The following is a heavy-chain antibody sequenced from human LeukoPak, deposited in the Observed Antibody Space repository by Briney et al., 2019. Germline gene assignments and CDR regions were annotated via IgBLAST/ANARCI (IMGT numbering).Heavy chain of an antibody. J-gene: IGHJ6*03. CDR2: INHSGST. V-gene: IGHV4-34*01. D-gene: IGHD3-9*01. CDR1: GGSFSGYY. Sequence: SETLSLTRAVYGGSFSGYYWSWIRQPPGKGLEWIGEINHSGSTNYNPSLKSRVTISVDTSKNQFSLKLSSVTAADTAVYYCAVSPLYFIYYMDVWGKGTTVTVSS. CDR3: AVSPLYFIYYMDV.